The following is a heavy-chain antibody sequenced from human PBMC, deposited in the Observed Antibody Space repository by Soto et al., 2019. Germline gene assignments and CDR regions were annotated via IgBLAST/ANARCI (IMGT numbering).Heavy chain of an antibody. CDR1: GFTFSSYA. CDR3: AKMGYVHIVPTIPALDY. Sequence: GGSRRLSWAASGFTFSSYAMIWVRQAPGKGLEWVSAISGSGGSTYYADSVKGRFTISRDNSQNTLYLQMNSLRAEDTALYYCAKMGYVHIVPTIPALDYFGQGTLITFSS. V-gene: IGHV3-23*01. CDR2: ISGSGGST. D-gene: IGHD5-12*01. J-gene: IGHJ4*02.